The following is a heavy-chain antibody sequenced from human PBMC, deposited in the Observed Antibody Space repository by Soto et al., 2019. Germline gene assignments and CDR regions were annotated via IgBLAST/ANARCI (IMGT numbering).Heavy chain of an antibody. CDR1: GYTFTSYA. J-gene: IGHJ5*02. D-gene: IGHD3-10*01. CDR2: INAGNGNT. Sequence: GASVKVSCKASGYTFTSYAMHWVRQAPGQRLEWMGWINAGNGNTKYSQKFQGRVTITRDTSASTAYMELSSLRSEDTAVYYCARQSYYGSGSYPPMYNWFDPWGQGTLVTVSS. CDR3: ARQSYYGSGSYPPMYNWFDP. V-gene: IGHV1-3*01.